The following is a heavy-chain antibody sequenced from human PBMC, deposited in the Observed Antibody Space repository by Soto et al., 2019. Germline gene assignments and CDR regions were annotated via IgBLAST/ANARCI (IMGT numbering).Heavy chain of an antibody. CDR1: GGSISSSRYY. CDR3: ARHGSDWYDVTFDS. V-gene: IGHV4-39*01. CDR2: IYYSGNT. J-gene: IGHJ4*02. D-gene: IGHD6-19*01. Sequence: PSETLSLTCTVSGGSISSSRYYWGWIRQPPGKGLDWIGSIYYSGNTYYSPSLKSRVTISVDTSKNQFSLKLNSVTATDTAVYYCARHGSDWYDVTFDSWGRGTLVTVSS.